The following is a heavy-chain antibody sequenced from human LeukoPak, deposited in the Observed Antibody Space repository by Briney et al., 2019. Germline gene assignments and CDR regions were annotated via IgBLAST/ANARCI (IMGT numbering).Heavy chain of an antibody. D-gene: IGHD6-19*01. CDR3: ARQSGDQSSDWYFDA. V-gene: IGHV4-39*01. CDR2: IHYSGKV. J-gene: IGHJ4*02. Sequence: SETLCLTCTVSGGSLRSSGHWWVWIRQPPGKGLEWIGSIHYSGKVYYNPSLKSRVTTSVDTSTDQFSLRLSSATAADTAIYYCARQSGDQSSDWYFDAWGQGTLVTVSS. CDR1: GGSLRSSGHW.